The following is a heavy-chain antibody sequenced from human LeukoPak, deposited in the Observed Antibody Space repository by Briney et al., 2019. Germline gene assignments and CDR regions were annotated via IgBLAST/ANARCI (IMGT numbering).Heavy chain of an antibody. CDR2: KFSHDGTT. D-gene: IGHD3-10*01. CDR1: GYSFNSHH. J-gene: IGHJ6*02. CDR3: ARDSGNFHYDMDV. Sequence: ASVTVSCKTSGYSFNSHHVHWVRQAPGQGLEWMGVKFSHDGTTSYTQNFQGRLTMTRDTSTSTVYMELSSLRSEDTAVYYCARDSGNFHYDMDVWGQGTTVIVSS. V-gene: IGHV1-46*02.